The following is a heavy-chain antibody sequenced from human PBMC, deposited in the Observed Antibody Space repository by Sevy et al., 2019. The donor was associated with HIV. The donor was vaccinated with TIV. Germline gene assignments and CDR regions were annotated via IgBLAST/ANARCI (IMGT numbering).Heavy chain of an antibody. Sequence: GGSLRLSCAASGFTFSDHYMDWVRQAPGKGLEWVGRTRNKANSYTTEYAASVKGRFTISRDDSKNSLYLQMNSLKTEDTAVYYCAREVDGVRGVYDYWGQGTLVTVSS. V-gene: IGHV3-72*01. J-gene: IGHJ4*02. CDR3: AREVDGVRGVYDY. CDR1: GFTFSDHY. CDR2: TRNKANSYTT. D-gene: IGHD3-10*01.